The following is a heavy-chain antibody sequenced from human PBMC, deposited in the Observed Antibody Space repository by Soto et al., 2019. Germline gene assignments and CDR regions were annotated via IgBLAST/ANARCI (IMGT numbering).Heavy chain of an antibody. CDR1: GGSFSGYY. CDR2: INHSGST. D-gene: IGHD3-3*01. Sequence: SETLSLTCAVYGGSFSGYYWSWIRQPPGKGLEWIGEINHSGSTNYNPSLKSRVTISVDTSKNQFSLKLSSVTAADTAVYYCARWAIFGVVIGRGHYFDYWGQGTLVTVSS. J-gene: IGHJ4*02. V-gene: IGHV4-34*01. CDR3: ARWAIFGVVIGRGHYFDY.